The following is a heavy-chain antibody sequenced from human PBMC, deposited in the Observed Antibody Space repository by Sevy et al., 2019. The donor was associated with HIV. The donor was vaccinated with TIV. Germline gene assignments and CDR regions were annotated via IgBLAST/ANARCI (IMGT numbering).Heavy chain of an antibody. CDR2: INPNSGGT. V-gene: IGHV1-2*02. J-gene: IGHJ5*02. D-gene: IGHD3-10*02. CDR1: GYTFTGYY. Sequence: ASVKVSCKASGYTFTGYYMHWVRQAPGQGLEWMGWINPNSGGTNYAQKFQGRVTMTRDTSISTAYMELSRLRSDDTAVYYCARDQPLFGELISGLDPWGQGTLVTVSS. CDR3: ARDQPLFGELISGLDP.